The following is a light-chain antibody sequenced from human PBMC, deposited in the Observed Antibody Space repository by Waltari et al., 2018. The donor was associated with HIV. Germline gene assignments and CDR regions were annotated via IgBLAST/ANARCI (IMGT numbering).Light chain of an antibody. CDR1: RSLLYTSNNKNY. Sequence: DGVVTQPPDSPPVPLLERATLHCTSSRSLLYTSNNKNYLAWYQQKPGQRPKLLIYWASTRESGVPDRFSGSGSGTDFTLTISSLQAEDVAVYYCQQYHSVPYIFGQGTKLEIK. CDR2: WAS. J-gene: IGKJ2*01. V-gene: IGKV4-1*01. CDR3: QQYHSVPYI.